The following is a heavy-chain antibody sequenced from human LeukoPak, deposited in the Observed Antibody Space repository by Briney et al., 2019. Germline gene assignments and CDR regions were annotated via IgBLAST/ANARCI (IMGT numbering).Heavy chain of an antibody. CDR3: AKGSGYDSSGYQVR. D-gene: IGHD3-22*01. V-gene: IGHV3-33*06. CDR2: IWYDGSNK. CDR1: GFTFSSYG. J-gene: IGHJ4*02. Sequence: PGRSLRLSCAASGFTFSSYGMHWVRQAPGKGLEWVAVIWYDGSNKYYADSVKGRFTISRDNSKNTLYLQMNSLRAEDTAVYYCAKGSGYDSSGYQVRWGQGTLVTVSS.